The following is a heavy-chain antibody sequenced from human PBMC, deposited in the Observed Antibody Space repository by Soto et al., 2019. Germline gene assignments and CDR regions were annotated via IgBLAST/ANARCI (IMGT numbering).Heavy chain of an antibody. V-gene: IGHV1-3*01. D-gene: IGHD1-1*01. J-gene: IGHJ4*02. CDR1: GYTFTSYA. CDR2: INAGNGNT. Sequence: GASVKVSCKASGYTFTSYAMHXVRQATGQRLEWMGWINAGNGNTKYSQKFQGRVTITRDTSASTAYMELSSLRSEDTAVYYCAKDRPRRTSGYFFDYWGQGTPVTVSS. CDR3: AKDRPRRTSGYFFDY.